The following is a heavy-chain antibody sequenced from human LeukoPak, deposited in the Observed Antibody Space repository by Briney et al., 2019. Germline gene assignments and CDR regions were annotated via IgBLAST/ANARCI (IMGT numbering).Heavy chain of an antibody. D-gene: IGHD1-1*01. CDR1: GFNFADYA. CDR2: ISWNSGSI. CDR3: VRDDGHHWFDF. J-gene: IGHJ4*02. Sequence: PGRSLRLSCAASGFNFADYAMHWVRQVPGKGLEWVSSISWNSGSIAYADSVKGRFTISRDNVKKSLFLQMNSLRDEDTAVYYCVRDDGHHWFDFWGQGTLVTVSS. V-gene: IGHV3-9*01.